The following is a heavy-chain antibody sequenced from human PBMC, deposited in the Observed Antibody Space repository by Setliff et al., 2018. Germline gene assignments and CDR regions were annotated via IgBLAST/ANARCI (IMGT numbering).Heavy chain of an antibody. CDR2: IYPGDSDT. D-gene: IGHD4-17*01. Sequence: GESLKISCKGSGYNFTKSYIAWGRQMPGKGLEWMGIIYPGDSDTRYSPSFQGQVTISADKSISTAYLQLSSLKASDTAIYYCARRAVTAEYFQHWGHGTLVTVSS. CDR1: GYNFTKSY. V-gene: IGHV5-51*01. CDR3: ARRAVTAEYFQH. J-gene: IGHJ1*01.